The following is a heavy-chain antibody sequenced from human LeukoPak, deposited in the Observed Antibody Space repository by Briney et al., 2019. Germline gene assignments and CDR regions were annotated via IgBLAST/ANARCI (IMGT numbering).Heavy chain of an antibody. J-gene: IGHJ6*03. D-gene: IGHD6-6*01. V-gene: IGHV1-2*02. Sequence: ASVKVSCKASGYTFTGYYMHWVRQAPGQGLEWMGLINPNSGGTNYAQKFQGRVTMTRDTSISTAYMELSRLRSDDTAVYYCARDGSSSSNYYYYYYMDVWGKGTTVTVSS. CDR2: INPNSGGT. CDR1: GYTFTGYY. CDR3: ARDGSSSSNYYYYYYMDV.